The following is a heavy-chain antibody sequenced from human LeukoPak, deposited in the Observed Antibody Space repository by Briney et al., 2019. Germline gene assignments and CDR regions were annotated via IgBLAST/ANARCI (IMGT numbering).Heavy chain of an antibody. Sequence: GGTLRLSCAASGFSFGGYAMTWVRQAPGKGLEWVSSITYNGAATYYLDSVKARFTISRDNSRSTLYLQMDSLTAEDTALYYCAKDGLYFDGSTHIYYFDSWGQGTLVAVSS. CDR3: AKDGLYFDGSTHIYYFDS. CDR2: ITYNGAAT. CDR1: GFSFGGYA. J-gene: IGHJ4*02. V-gene: IGHV3-23*01. D-gene: IGHD3-9*01.